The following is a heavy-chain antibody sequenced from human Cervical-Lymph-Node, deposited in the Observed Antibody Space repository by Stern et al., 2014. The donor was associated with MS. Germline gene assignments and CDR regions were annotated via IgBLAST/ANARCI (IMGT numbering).Heavy chain of an antibody. J-gene: IGHJ6*02. CDR3: ARSRTVSNYDFWSGYVVDHYYGMDV. V-gene: IGHV4-34*01. D-gene: IGHD3-3*01. CDR1: GGSFSNYY. Sequence: QVQLVQWGAGLLKPSETLSLTCAVNGGSFSNYYWSWIRQPPGKGLEWIGDINHSGSTNYYPSLKGRVPISVDTSDNQFPLKLSAVTAADTAVYYCARSRTVSNYDFWSGYVVDHYYGMDVWGQGTTVTVSS. CDR2: INHSGST.